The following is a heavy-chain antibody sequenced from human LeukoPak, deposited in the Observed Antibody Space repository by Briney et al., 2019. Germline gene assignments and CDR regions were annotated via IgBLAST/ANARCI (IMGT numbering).Heavy chain of an antibody. CDR1: GGSISSRSYY. V-gene: IGHV4-61*05. Sequence: PSETLSLTCTVSGGSISSRSYYWGWIRQPPGKGLEWIGYMYYRGNTNYNPSLKSRVTISIDTPNNQFSLELSSVTAADTAVYYCATGVHGIAAAGDYYFDYWGQGTLVTVSS. CDR2: MYYRGNT. D-gene: IGHD6-13*01. CDR3: ATGVHGIAAAGDYYFDY. J-gene: IGHJ4*02.